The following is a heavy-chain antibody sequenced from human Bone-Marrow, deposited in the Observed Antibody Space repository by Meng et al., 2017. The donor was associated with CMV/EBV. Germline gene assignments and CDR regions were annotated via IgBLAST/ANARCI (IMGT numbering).Heavy chain of an antibody. CDR2: INPSTGGT. Sequence: ASVKVSCNASGYTFTDYTPHWVRQAPGQGLDWMGWINPSTGGTRFAPKFQARVTMTRDTSISTVYIVLSGLTSDDTAFYYCARDVSLAGADLDFWGQGTLVTVSS. CDR1: GYTFTDYT. J-gene: IGHJ4*02. D-gene: IGHD6-19*01. CDR3: ARDVSLAGADLDF. V-gene: IGHV1-2*02.